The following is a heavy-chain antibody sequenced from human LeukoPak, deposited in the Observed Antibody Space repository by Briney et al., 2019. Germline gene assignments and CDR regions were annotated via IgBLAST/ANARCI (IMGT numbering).Heavy chain of an antibody. CDR2: IYHSGST. CDR1: GYSISSGYY. J-gene: IGHJ3*02. Sequence: SETLSLTCAASGYSISSGYYWGWIRQPPGKGLEWIGSIYHSGSTYYNPSLKSRVTISVDTSKNQFSLKLSSVTAADTAVYYCARHIAYYYDSSGQEDAFDIWGQGTMVTVSS. D-gene: IGHD3-22*01. V-gene: IGHV4-38-2*01. CDR3: ARHIAYYYDSSGQEDAFDI.